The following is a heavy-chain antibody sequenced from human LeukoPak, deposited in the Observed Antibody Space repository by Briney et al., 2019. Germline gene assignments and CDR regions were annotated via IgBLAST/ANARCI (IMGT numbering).Heavy chain of an antibody. CDR1: GYTFTKNG. CDR3: ARHLSGTWAFDL. V-gene: IGHV1-18*01. CDR2: ISPYNGHT. Sequence: ASVKVSCKASGYTFTKNGITWVRQAPGQGLEWMGWISPYNGHTNYVQTIQGRVTMTTDTSTSTAYMELRGLRSDDTAVYYCARHLSGTWAFDLWGQGTMVTVPS. J-gene: IGHJ3*01. D-gene: IGHD1-7*01.